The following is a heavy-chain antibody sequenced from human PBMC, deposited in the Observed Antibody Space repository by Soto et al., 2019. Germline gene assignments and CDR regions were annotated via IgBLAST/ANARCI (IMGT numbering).Heavy chain of an antibody. CDR1: GCTSADFG. D-gene: IGHD2-2*01. CDR3: VRDQKYFRVNGNWFDS. V-gene: IGHV1-18*04. J-gene: IGHJ5*01. Sequence: ASVKVSCKASGCTSADFGISWVRQAPGQGLEWMGWVSGNNGASNPAPKVQGRITMTLDTSTGVSYMALRSLRSDDTAIYYCVRDQKYFRVNGNWFDSWGQGTLVTVSS. CDR2: VSGNNGAS.